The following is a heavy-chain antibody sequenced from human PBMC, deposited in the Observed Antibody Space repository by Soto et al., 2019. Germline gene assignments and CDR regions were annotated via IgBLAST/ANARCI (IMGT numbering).Heavy chain of an antibody. V-gene: IGHV4-61*01. CDR3: ARNHYYYMDV. CDR2: IFYSGST. CDR1: GGSISSGTSY. Sequence: SETLSLTCTVSGGSISSGTSYWSWIRQRPGKGLEWIGYIFYSGSTNYTPSLKSRVTISVDTSKNQFSLKLSSVTAAGTAVYYCARNHYYYMDVWGKGTTVTVSS. J-gene: IGHJ6*03.